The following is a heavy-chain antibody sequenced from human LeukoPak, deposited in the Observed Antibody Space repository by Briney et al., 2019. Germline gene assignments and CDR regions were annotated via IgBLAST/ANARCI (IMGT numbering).Heavy chain of an antibody. CDR3: ARRKLIPDY. D-gene: IGHD1-26*01. V-gene: IGHV4-34*01. CDR2: INHSGST. CDR1: GGSFSGYY. J-gene: IGHJ4*02. Sequence: SETLSLTCAVYGGSFSGYYWSWIRQPPGKGLEWIGEINHSGSTNYNPSLKSRVTISVDTSKNQSSLKLSSVTAADTAVYYCARRKLIPDYWGQGTLVTVSS.